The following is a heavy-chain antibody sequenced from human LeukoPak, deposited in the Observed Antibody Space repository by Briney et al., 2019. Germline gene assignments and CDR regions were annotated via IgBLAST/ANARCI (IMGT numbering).Heavy chain of an antibody. CDR1: GGTSSSYA. V-gene: IGHV1-69*13. D-gene: IGHD3-9*01. CDR2: IIPIFGTA. CDR3: ARGGDILTEGGGYDY. J-gene: IGHJ4*02. Sequence: ASVKVSCKASGGTSSSYAISWVRQAPGQGLEWMGGIIPIFGTANYAQKFQGRVTITADESTSTAYMELSSLRSEDTAVYYCARGGDILTEGGGYDYWGQGTLVTVSS.